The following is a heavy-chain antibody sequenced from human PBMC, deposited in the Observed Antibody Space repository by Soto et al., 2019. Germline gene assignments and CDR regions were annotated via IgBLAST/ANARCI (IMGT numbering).Heavy chain of an antibody. CDR3: ARIGGVGAPPGADV. V-gene: IGHV1-69*13. Sequence: SVKVSCNTSGGTFSRYVNGWLRQAPGQGLEWMGGVIPISGQTYYAQTFQGRVTITADDSTRTAYMELRSLTSDDTAVYFCARIGGVGAPPGADVWGQGTLVTVSS. CDR1: GGTFSRYV. J-gene: IGHJ4*02. D-gene: IGHD1-26*01. CDR2: VIPISGQT.